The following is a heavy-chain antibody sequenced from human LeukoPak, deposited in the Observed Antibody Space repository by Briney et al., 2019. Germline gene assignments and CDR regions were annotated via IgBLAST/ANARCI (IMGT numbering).Heavy chain of an antibody. CDR3: ARSTGGEAFDI. CDR2: ITGNGGST. J-gene: IGHJ3*02. V-gene: IGHV3-23*01. D-gene: IGHD3-16*01. CDR1: GFTFSSSA. Sequence: GGSLRLSCAASGFTFSSSAMSWVRQAPGKGLEWVSSITGNGGSTNYADSVKGRFTIFRDNSKNTLYLQMNSLRAEDTAVYNCARSTGGEAFDIWGQGTMVTVSS.